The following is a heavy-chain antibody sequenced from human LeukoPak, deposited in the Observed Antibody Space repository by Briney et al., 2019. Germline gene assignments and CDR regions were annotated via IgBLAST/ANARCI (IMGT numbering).Heavy chain of an antibody. CDR2: INHSGST. CDR1: GGSFSGYY. D-gene: IGHD2-2*01. CDR3: ATLGGDSLVPAARRWFDP. Sequence: SETLSLTCAVYGGSFSGYYWSWIRQPPGKGLEWIGEINHSGSTNYSPSLKSRVTISVDTSKNQFSLKLSSVTAADTAVYYCATLGGDSLVPAARRWFDPWGQGTLVTVSS. V-gene: IGHV4-34*01. J-gene: IGHJ5*02.